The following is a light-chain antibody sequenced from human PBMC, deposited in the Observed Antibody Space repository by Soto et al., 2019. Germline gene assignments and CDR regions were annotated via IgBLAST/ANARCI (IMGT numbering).Light chain of an antibody. J-gene: IGKJ5*01. CDR3: QQYNNWPIT. CDR1: QTVLNN. Sequence: EIVMTHSPATLSVSPGERATRSCMTSQTVLNNLAWYQQKTGQDHXLLVYGASTRATGIPDSFSGSGSGTEFTLTISRLQSEDFAVYYCQQYNNWPITFGQGQDWRL. V-gene: IGKV3D-15*01. CDR2: GAS.